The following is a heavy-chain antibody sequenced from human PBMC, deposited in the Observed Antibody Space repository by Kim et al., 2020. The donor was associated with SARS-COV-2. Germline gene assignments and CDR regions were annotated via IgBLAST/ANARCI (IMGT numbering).Heavy chain of an antibody. D-gene: IGHD2-2*01. CDR3: ARDQDDCSSTSCSRDY. CDR2: ISSSSSYI. CDR1: GFTFSSYS. V-gene: IGHV3-21*01. Sequence: GGSLRLSCAASGFTFSSYSMNWVRQAPGKGLEWVSSISSSSSYIYYADSVKGRFTISRDNAKNSLYLQMNSLRAEDTAVYYCARDQDDCSSTSCSRDYWGQGTLVTVSS. J-gene: IGHJ4*02.